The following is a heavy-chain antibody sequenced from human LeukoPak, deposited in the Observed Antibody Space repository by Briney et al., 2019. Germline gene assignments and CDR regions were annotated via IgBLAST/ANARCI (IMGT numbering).Heavy chain of an antibody. CDR3: AREIFWSGYYSNLHFDY. CDR2: ISSSSTYI. D-gene: IGHD3-3*01. Sequence: GGSLRLSCAASEFTFSSYNMNWVRQAPGKGLEWVSSISSSSTYIYYADSVKGRFTISRDNAKNSLYLQTNSLRAEDTAVYYCAREIFWSGYYSNLHFDYWGQGTLVTVSS. CDR1: EFTFSSYN. J-gene: IGHJ4*02. V-gene: IGHV3-21*01.